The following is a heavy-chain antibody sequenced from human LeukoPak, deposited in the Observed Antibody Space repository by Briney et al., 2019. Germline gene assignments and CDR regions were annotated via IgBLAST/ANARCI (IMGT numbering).Heavy chain of an antibody. CDR2: INHSGST. CDR3: ARGVGWLQLFY. J-gene: IGHJ4*02. Sequence: PETLSLTCAVYGGSFSGYYWSWIRQPPGKGLEWIGEINHSGSTNYNPSLKSRVTISVDTSKNQFSLKLSSVTAADTAVYYCARGVGWLQLFYWGQGTLVTVSS. CDR1: GGSFSGYY. V-gene: IGHV4-34*01. D-gene: IGHD5-24*01.